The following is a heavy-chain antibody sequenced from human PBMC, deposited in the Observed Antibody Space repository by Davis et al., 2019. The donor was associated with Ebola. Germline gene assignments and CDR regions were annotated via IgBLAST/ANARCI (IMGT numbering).Heavy chain of an antibody. Sequence: ETLSLTCTVSGGSISSYYWSWIRQPPGKGLEWIGYIYYSGSTNYNPSLKSRVTISVDTSKNQFSLKLSSVTAADTAVYYCARAYSGYEDFDYWGQGTLVTVSS. CDR1: GGSISSYY. V-gene: IGHV4-59*08. J-gene: IGHJ4*02. CDR3: ARAYSGYEDFDY. CDR2: IYYSGST. D-gene: IGHD5-12*01.